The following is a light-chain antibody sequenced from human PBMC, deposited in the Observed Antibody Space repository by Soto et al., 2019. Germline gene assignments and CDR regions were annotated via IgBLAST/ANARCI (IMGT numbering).Light chain of an antibody. CDR1: SSDVGGYNY. J-gene: IGLJ1*01. V-gene: IGLV2-14*01. CDR3: ISYTSSSTSYG. Sequence: QSALAQPASVSGSPGQSITISCTGTSSDVGGYNYVAWYQQHPGKVPRLMIYEVSNRPSGVSNRFSGSKSGSTASLTISGLQAEDEADYYCISYTSSSTSYGFGTGTKVT. CDR2: EVS.